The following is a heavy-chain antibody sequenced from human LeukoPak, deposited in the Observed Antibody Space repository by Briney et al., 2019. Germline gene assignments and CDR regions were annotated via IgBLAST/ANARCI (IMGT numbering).Heavy chain of an antibody. CDR1: GGTFSSYA. V-gene: IGHV1-69*13. Sequence: SVKVSCTASGGTFSSYAISWVRQAPGQGLEWMGGIIPIFGTANYAQKFQGRVTITADESTSTAYMELSSLRSEDTAVYYCARGSAYYYDSSGYWEGYWGQGTLVTVSS. J-gene: IGHJ4*02. CDR3: ARGSAYYYDSSGYWEGY. D-gene: IGHD3-22*01. CDR2: IIPIFGTA.